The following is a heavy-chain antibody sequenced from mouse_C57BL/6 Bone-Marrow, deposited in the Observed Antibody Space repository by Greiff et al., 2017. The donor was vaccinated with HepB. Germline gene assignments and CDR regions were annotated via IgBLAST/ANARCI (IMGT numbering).Heavy chain of an antibody. J-gene: IGHJ1*03. D-gene: IGHD1-1*01. CDR3: ARGGTTVVATNFDV. Sequence: EVQLQQSGPVLVKPGASVKMSCKASGYTFTDYYMNWVKQSHGKSLEWIGVINPYNGGTSYNQKFKGKATLTVDKSSSTAYMELNSLTSEDSAVYYCARGGTTVVATNFDVWGTGTTVTVSS. V-gene: IGHV1-19*01. CDR1: GYTFTDYY. CDR2: INPYNGGT.